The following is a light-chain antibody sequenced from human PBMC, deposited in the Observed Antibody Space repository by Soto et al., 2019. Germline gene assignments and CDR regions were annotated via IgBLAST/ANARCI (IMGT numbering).Light chain of an antibody. V-gene: IGKV3-20*01. CDR2: GAS. CDR3: QQYGISPQT. Sequence: EIVLTQSPGTLSLSPGERATLSCRASQSVSSNYLGWYQQKPGQAPRLLIYGASSRATGIPDRFSGSGSGADFTLTISRLEPEDFAVYYCQQYGISPQTFGQGTKVEIK. CDR1: QSVSSNY. J-gene: IGKJ1*01.